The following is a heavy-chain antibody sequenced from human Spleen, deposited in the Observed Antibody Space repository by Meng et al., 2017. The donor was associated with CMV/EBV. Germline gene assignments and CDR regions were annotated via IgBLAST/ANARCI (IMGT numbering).Heavy chain of an antibody. J-gene: IGHJ4*02. Sequence: GGSLRLSCAASGFTFDDYSMHWVRQAPGRGLEWVSGLSWNSGSIGYADSVKGRFTISRDNAYNSLYLQMNSLRAEDTALYYCSRGHYYGSGSYVAFDHWGQGTLVTVSS. CDR1: GFTFDDYS. CDR2: LSWNSGSI. V-gene: IGHV3-9*01. D-gene: IGHD3-10*01. CDR3: SRGHYYGSGSYVAFDH.